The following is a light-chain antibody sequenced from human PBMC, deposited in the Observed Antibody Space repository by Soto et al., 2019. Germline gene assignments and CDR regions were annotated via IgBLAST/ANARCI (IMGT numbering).Light chain of an antibody. CDR1: SSNIGAGYD. V-gene: IGLV1-40*01. J-gene: IGLJ3*02. CDR3: QSYDSSLRGRV. CDR2: GNS. Sequence: QSVLTQPPSVSGAPGQRVTISCTGSSSNIGAGYDVPWYQQLPGTAPKLLIYGNSNRPSGVPDRFSGSKSGTSASLAITGLQADDEADYYCQSYDSSLRGRVFGGGTKLTVL.